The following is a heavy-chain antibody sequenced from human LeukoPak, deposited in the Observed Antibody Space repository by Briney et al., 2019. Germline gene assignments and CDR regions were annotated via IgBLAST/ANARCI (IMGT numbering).Heavy chain of an antibody. Sequence: SETLSLTCAVSGYSISSGYYWGWIRQPPAKGLEWIGSIYHSGSTYYNPSLKSRVTISVDTSKNQFSLKLSSVTAADTAVYYCARNSYGPDYWGQGTLVTVSS. J-gene: IGHJ4*02. V-gene: IGHV4-38-2*01. D-gene: IGHD3-10*01. CDR2: IYHSGST. CDR3: ARNSYGPDY. CDR1: GYSISSGYY.